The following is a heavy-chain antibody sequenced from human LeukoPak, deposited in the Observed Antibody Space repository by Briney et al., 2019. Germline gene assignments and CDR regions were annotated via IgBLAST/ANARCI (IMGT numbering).Heavy chain of an antibody. CDR2: ISGSGGST. CDR1: GFTFSSYA. V-gene: IGHV3-23*01. CDR3: AKSGRLGLRGGFFDF. Sequence: GGSLRLSCAASGFTFSSYAMSWVRQAPGKGLEWVSGISGSGGSTYYGDSVKGRLTISRDNSKATLYLQMNILGAEDTAVYYCAKSGRLGLRGGFFDFWGQGTLVTVSS. D-gene: IGHD4-17*01. J-gene: IGHJ4*02.